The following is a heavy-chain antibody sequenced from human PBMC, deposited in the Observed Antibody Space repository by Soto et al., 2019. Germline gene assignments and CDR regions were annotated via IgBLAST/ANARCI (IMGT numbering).Heavy chain of an antibody. Sequence: SETLSLTCTVSGGSISSYYWSWIRQPPGKGLEWIGYIYYSGSTNYNPSLKSRVTISVDTSKNQFSLKLSSVTAADTAVYYCASSGYSSSWTWFFYWGQGTLVTVSS. CDR3: ASSGYSSSWTWFFY. CDR2: IYYSGST. D-gene: IGHD6-13*01. J-gene: IGHJ4*02. V-gene: IGHV4-59*08. CDR1: GGSISSYY.